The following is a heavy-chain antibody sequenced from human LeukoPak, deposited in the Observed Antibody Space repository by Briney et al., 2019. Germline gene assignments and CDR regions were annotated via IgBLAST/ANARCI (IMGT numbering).Heavy chain of an antibody. Sequence: GGSLRLSCAASGFAFSSYEMNWVRQAPGKGLEWVSYISGSGSTIYYADSVKGRFTISRDNAKNSLYLQMNSLRAEDTAVYYCAELGITMIGGVWGKGTTVTISS. CDR2: ISGSGSTI. CDR1: GFAFSSYE. CDR3: AELGITMIGGV. V-gene: IGHV3-48*03. J-gene: IGHJ6*04. D-gene: IGHD3-10*02.